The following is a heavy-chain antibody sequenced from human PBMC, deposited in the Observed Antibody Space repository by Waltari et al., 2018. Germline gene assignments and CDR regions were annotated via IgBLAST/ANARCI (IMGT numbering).Heavy chain of an antibody. CDR3: ARGGVSGSYDVFDY. V-gene: IGHV4-61*02. CDR1: GGSISSGSYY. Sequence: QVQLQESGPGLVKPSQTLSLTCTVSGGSISSGSYYWSWIRQPAGKGLEWIGRIYTSGSTNYNPSLKSRVTKSVDTSKNQFSLKLSSVTAADTAVYYCARGGVSGSYDVFDYWGQGTLVTVSS. D-gene: IGHD1-26*01. J-gene: IGHJ4*02. CDR2: IYTSGST.